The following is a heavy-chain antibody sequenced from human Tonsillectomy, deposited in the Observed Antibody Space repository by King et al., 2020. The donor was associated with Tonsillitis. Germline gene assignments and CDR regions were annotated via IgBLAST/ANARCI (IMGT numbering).Heavy chain of an antibody. CDR2: IIPLFGAI. V-gene: IGHV1-69*12. J-gene: IGHJ4*02. CDR1: GGTLNSYA. Sequence: QLVQSGAEVKKPGSSVKVFCKVSGGTLNSYAINWVRQAPGQGLEWMGGIIPLFGAINSAQKFQGRVTITADESTNTAYMELNSLTSDDTAVYYCARGSAMAGTAGLYWGQGTLVTVSS. CDR3: ARGSAMAGTAGLY. D-gene: IGHD1-1*01.